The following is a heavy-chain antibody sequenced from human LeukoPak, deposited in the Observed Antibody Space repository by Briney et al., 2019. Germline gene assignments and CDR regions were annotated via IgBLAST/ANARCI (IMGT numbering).Heavy chain of an antibody. J-gene: IGHJ4*02. D-gene: IGHD5-18*01. Sequence: SETLALTCTVSGGSISSSSYYWVWIRQPPGKGLEWIGSIYYSGSTYYNPSLKSRVTISVDRSKNQFSLKLSSVTAADTAVYYCARVLGYGPDYWGQGTLVTVSS. V-gene: IGHV4-39*07. CDR1: GGSISSSSYY. CDR3: ARVLGYGPDY. CDR2: IYYSGST.